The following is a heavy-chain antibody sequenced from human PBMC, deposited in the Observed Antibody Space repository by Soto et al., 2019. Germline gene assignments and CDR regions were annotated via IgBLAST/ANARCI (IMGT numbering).Heavy chain of an antibody. CDR3: ASTYSTSWYWFDP. Sequence: QVTVKESGPVLVKPTETLTLTCTVSGFSLSNAGLGVSWIRQPPGNALEWLAHIFSNDEKSYSTSLKSRLTISKDTSKSQVVLTMTTMDPVDTATYYCASTYSTSWYWFDPWGQGTLVTVSS. V-gene: IGHV2-26*04. J-gene: IGHJ5*02. CDR1: GFSLSNAGLG. CDR2: IFSNDEK. D-gene: IGHD6-13*01.